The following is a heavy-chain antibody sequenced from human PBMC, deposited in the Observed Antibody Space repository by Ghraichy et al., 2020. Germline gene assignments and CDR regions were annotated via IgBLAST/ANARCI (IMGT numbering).Heavy chain of an antibody. CDR1: GGSISSSSSY. J-gene: IGHJ6*02. CDR3: ARDSYYYGSGSYPYYYYGMGV. D-gene: IGHD3-10*01. Sequence: SQTLSLTCTVSGGSISSSSSYWGWIGQPPGKGLGWIGGINYSGSTYYNPSLKSRVTISVDTSKNQFSLKLSSVTAADTAVYYCARDSYYYGSGSYPYYYYGMGVWGQGTTVTVSS. CDR2: INYSGST. V-gene: IGHV4-39*07.